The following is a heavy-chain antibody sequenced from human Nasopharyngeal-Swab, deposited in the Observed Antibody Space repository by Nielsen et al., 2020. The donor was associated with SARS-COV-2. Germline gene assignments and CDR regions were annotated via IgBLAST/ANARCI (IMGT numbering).Heavy chain of an antibody. J-gene: IGHJ6*02. CDR1: GFTFSSYC. V-gene: IGHV3-21*01. CDR2: ISSSSSYI. Sequence: GESLKISCAASGFTFSSYCMNWVRQAPGKGLEWVSSISSSSSYIYYADSVKGRFTISRDNAKNSKYLQLNSLSLEDTAVYYCERMSSGWYSYYDYGMDVWGQGTTVTVSS. D-gene: IGHD6-13*01. CDR3: ERMSSGWYSYYDYGMDV.